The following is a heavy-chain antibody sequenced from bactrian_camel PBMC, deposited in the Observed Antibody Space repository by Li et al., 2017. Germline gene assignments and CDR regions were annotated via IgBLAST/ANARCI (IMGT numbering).Heavy chain of an antibody. J-gene: IGHJ4*01. CDR3: AACRTTAGFKH. V-gene: IGHV3S63*01. CDR1: GFTIDNSC. CDR2: LRFGDRGE. Sequence: HVQLVESGGGSVQAGGSLTLSCAVSGFTIDNSCVAWFRQAPGKEREGVAALRFGDRGEFYADSVKGRFTLSRRTRNLTLDLQMNSLETEDTAMYYCAACRTTAGFKHWGQGTQVTVS.